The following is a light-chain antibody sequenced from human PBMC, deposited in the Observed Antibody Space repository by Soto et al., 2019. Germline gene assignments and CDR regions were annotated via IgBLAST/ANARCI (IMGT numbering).Light chain of an antibody. J-gene: IGKJ5*01. CDR1: HSVTTH. CDR2: DAS. CDR3: QQRSGSIT. Sequence: EIVLTQSPDTLSLSPGERATLSCWASHSVTTHLAWFQQRPGQTPRLLIYDASTRAPGNPARFSGRGSGADFTLTISSLEPEDFAVYYCQQRSGSITFGQGTRLEIK. V-gene: IGKV3-11*01.